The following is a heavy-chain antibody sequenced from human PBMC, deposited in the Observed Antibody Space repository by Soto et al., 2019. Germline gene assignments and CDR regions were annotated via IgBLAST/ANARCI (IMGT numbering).Heavy chain of an antibody. CDR3: ARADHYDTSGYWK. J-gene: IGHJ4*02. V-gene: IGHV3-11*05. CDR1: GFTFSDYY. Sequence: QVQLVESGGGLVKPGGSLRLSCAASGFTFSDYYMSWIRQAPGKGLEWVSYITSSSSYTIYADSVRGRFTISRDKAKNSLFLQMNSRRADDTAVYYCARADHYDTSGYWKWGQGTLVTVSS. CDR2: ITSSSSYT. D-gene: IGHD3-22*01.